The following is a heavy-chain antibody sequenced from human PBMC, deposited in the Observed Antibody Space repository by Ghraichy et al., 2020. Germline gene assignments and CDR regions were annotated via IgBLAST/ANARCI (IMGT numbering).Heavy chain of an antibody. CDR3: ARGDAYYYDVYYFDY. D-gene: IGHD3-22*01. Sequence: TLSLTCTVSGGSISSGGYYWSWIRQHPGKGLEWIGYIYYSGSTYYNPSLKSRVTISVDTSKNQFSLKLSSVTAADTAVYYCARGDAYYYDVYYFDYWGQGTLVTVSS. CDR2: IYYSGST. CDR1: GGSISSGGYY. V-gene: IGHV4-31*03. J-gene: IGHJ4*02.